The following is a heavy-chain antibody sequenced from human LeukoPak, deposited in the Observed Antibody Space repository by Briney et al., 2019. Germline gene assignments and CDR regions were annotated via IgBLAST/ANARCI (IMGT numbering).Heavy chain of an antibody. CDR1: GGFISSLY. J-gene: IGHJ4*02. D-gene: IGHD7-27*01. CDR3: ARALGY. V-gene: IGHV4-59*11. Sequence: SETLSLTCTVSGGFISSLYWSWIRQPPGKGLEWIGYIYYSGNTNYNPSLKSRVTISVDTSKNQFSLKLSSVTAADTAVYYCARALGYWGQGTLVTVSS. CDR2: IYYSGNT.